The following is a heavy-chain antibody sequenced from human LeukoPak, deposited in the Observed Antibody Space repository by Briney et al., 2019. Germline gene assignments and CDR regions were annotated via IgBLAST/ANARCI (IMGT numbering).Heavy chain of an antibody. V-gene: IGHV4-4*07. CDR1: GGSISSYY. D-gene: IGHD6-6*01. CDR2: IYTSGST. Sequence: SETLSLTCTVSGGSISSYYWSWIRQPAGKGLEWIGRIYTSGSTNYNPSLKSRVTMSVDTSKNQFSLKPSSVTAADTAVYYCASGGSSSMYYYMDVWGKGTTVTVSS. J-gene: IGHJ6*03. CDR3: ASGGSSSMYYYMDV.